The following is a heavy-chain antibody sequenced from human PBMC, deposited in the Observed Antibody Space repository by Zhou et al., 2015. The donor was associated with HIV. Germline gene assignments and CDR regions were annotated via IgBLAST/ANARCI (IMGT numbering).Heavy chain of an antibody. Sequence: LVQSGAEVKEPGSSVKVSCRPSGGSFSNYAITWVRQAPGQGLEWMGGIIPESGTANYAQNFQGRVTITADKSTNTAYMELKRLTSDDTAIYYCARDRSNSAVGGREYYIDYWGQGTQVTVSS. D-gene: IGHD6-19*01. J-gene: IGHJ4*02. CDR3: ARDRSNSAVGGREYYIDY. V-gene: IGHV1-69*06. CDR1: GGSFSNYA. CDR2: IIPESGTA.